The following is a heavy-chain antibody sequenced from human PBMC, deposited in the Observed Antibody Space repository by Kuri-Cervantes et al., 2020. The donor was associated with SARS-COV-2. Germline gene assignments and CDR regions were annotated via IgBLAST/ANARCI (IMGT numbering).Heavy chain of an antibody. CDR2: ISSSSSYI. J-gene: IGHJ4*02. CDR3: ARNRGSGWPFFDY. CDR1: GFTFSSYA. V-gene: IGHV3-21*01. D-gene: IGHD6-19*01. Sequence: LSLTCAASGFTFSSYAMHWVRQAPGKGLEWVSSISSSSSYIYYADSVKGRFTISRDNAKNSLYLQMNSLRAEDTAVYYCARNRGSGWPFFDYWGQGTLVTVSS.